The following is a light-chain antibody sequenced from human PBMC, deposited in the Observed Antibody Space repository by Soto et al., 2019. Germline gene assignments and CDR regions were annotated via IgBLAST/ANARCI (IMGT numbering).Light chain of an antibody. CDR3: QTWGTGIS. V-gene: IGLV4-69*01. CDR2: LNSDGSH. Sequence: QSVLTQSPSASASLGASVKLTCTLSSGHSSYAIAWHQQQPEKGPRYLMKLNSDGSHSKGDGIPDRFSGSSSGAERYLTISSLQSEDEADYYCQTWGTGISFGGGTKVTVL. J-gene: IGLJ2*01. CDR1: SGHSSYA.